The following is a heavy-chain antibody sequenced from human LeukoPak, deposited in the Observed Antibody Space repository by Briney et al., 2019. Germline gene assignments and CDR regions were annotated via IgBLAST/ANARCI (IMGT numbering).Heavy chain of an antibody. J-gene: IGHJ3*02. CDR2: IYYSGSSNNNPSLN. Sequence: PSETLSLTCGVSGGSISGYYWSWIRQSPGKGLEWIGNIYYSGSSNNNPSLNNYNPSLKSRVTISVDTSKNQFSLKLSSVTAADTAVYYCARGSRISMFGVPHMRGSFDIWGQGTMVTVSS. D-gene: IGHD3-3*01. V-gene: IGHV4-59*12. CDR3: ARGSRISMFGVPHMRGSFDI. CDR1: GGSISGYY.